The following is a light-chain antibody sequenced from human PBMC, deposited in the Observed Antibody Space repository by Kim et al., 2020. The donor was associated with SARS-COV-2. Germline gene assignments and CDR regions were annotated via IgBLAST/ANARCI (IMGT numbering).Light chain of an antibody. V-gene: IGLV2-14*03. Sequence: QSALTQPPSVSGSPGQSITISCTGTSSDVGDYNYVSWYQQHPGKAPKLIIYDVSNRPSGVSNRFSASKSGNTASLTISGLQAEDEADYYCSSYTSSSNRVFGGGTQLTVL. CDR3: SSYTSSSNRV. J-gene: IGLJ3*02. CDR2: DVS. CDR1: SSDVGDYNY.